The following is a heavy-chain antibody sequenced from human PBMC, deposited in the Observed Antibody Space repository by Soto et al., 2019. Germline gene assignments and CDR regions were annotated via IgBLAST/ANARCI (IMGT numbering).Heavy chain of an antibody. Sequence: EAQLVESGGGLVQPGGSLRLSCAASGFTFSGHDMHWVRQRTGKGLEWVSLIDTADDTYYPASVKGRFTITRDNAKNSLYLQMNSLRAEDTAVYYCVRDFEGSYGYGPFDYWGQGTLVTVSS. D-gene: IGHD5-18*01. CDR1: GFTFSGHD. J-gene: IGHJ4*02. CDR3: VRDFEGSYGYGPFDY. V-gene: IGHV3-13*01. CDR2: IDTADDT.